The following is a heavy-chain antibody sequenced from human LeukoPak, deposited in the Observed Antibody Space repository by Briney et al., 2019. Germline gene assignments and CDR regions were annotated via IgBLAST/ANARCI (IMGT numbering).Heavy chain of an antibody. Sequence: GASVKVSCKASGGTFSSYAIGWVRQAPGQGLEWMGGIIPIFGTANYAQKFQGRVTITADESTSTAYMELSSLRSEDTAVYYCARGSYYDFWSGYPQWNYYGMDVWGQGTTVTVSS. CDR3: ARGSYYDFWSGYPQWNYYGMDV. CDR1: GGTFSSYA. J-gene: IGHJ6*02. D-gene: IGHD3-3*01. CDR2: IIPIFGTA. V-gene: IGHV1-69*13.